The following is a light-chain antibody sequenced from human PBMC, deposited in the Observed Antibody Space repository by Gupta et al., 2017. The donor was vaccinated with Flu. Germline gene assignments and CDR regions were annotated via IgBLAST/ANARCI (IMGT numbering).Light chain of an antibody. CDR2: EVS. V-gene: IGLV2-14*01. J-gene: IGLJ3*02. CDR3: SSYTGGSTLWV. CDR1: NIDIGDYNY. Sequence: QSALTQPASVSGSPGQSITISCTGTNIDIGDYNYVSWYQYQPGKAPKLLIYEVSNRPSGVSDRFSGSKSGTTASLAISGLQAEDEADYYCSSYTGGSTLWVFGGGTKLTVL.